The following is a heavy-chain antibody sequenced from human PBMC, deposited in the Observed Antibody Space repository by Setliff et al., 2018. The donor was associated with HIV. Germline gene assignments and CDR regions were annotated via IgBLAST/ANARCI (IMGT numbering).Heavy chain of an antibody. Sequence: SETLSLTCTVSGGSISTGDYYWAWIRHYPGKGLEWIGYIFYKGSTFYNPSLKSRVSISVLRSTDQFFLRLNSVTAADTAVYYCVRTNCYYYYMDVWGKGTTVTVSS. V-gene: IGHV4-31*03. CDR2: IFYKGST. CDR3: VRTNCYYYYMDV. J-gene: IGHJ6*03. CDR1: GGSISTGDYY.